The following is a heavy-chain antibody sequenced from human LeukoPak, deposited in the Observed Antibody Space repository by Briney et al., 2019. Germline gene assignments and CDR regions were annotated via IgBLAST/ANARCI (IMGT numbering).Heavy chain of an antibody. CDR3: ARGRYTFDY. J-gene: IGHJ4*02. CDR2: IYYSGST. Sequence: SETLSLTCTVSGGSISGYYWTWIRQPPGKGLEYIGYIYYSGSTNHNPSLKSRVTISVDTSKNQFSLKLSSVTAADTAVYYCARGRYTFDYWGQGTLVTASS. D-gene: IGHD1-1*01. V-gene: IGHV4-59*01. CDR1: GGSISGYY.